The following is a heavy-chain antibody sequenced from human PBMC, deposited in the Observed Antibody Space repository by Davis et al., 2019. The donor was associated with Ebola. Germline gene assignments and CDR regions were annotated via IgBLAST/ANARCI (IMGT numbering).Heavy chain of an antibody. D-gene: IGHD1-26*01. CDR3: ARALGRRGDYFDY. Sequence: PGGSLRLSCAASGFTFSSYWMSWVRQAPGKGLEWVANIKQDGSEKYYVDSVKGRFTISRDNAKNSLYLQMNSLRAEDTAVYYCARALGRRGDYFDYWGQGTLVTVSS. CDR1: GFTFSSYW. V-gene: IGHV3-7*01. CDR2: IKQDGSEK. J-gene: IGHJ4*02.